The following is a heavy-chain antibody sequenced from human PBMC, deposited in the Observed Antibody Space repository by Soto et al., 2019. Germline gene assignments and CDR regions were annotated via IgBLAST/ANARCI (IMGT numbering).Heavy chain of an antibody. J-gene: IGHJ4*02. CDR3: APSIPHSHRRFWDY. Sequence: ASVKVSCKVSGYTLTELSMHWVRQAPGKGLEWMGGFDPEDSETIYAQKFQGRVTMTEDTSTDTAYMELSSLRSEDTAVYYCAPSIPHSHRRFWDYWGQGTLVTVSS. V-gene: IGHV1-24*01. CDR1: GYTLTELS. D-gene: IGHD2-2*02. CDR2: FDPEDSET.